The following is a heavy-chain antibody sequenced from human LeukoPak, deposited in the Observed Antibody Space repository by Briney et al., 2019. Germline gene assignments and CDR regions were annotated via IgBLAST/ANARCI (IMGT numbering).Heavy chain of an antibody. V-gene: IGHV3-23*01. CDR1: VFTFSNYA. J-gene: IGHJ4*02. CDR3: AKDLKQLVGSDY. D-gene: IGHD6-6*01. Sequence: PGGSLRLPCAASVFTFSNYAMSWVRQAPGKGLEWVSGISASGGNTYYADSVKGRFTISRDNSKNTLYLQMNSLRPEDTAVYFCAKDLKQLVGSDYWGQGTLVTVS. CDR2: ISASGGNT.